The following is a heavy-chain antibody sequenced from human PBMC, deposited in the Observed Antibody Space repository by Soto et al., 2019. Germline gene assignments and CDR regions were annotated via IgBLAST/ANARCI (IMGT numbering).Heavy chain of an antibody. V-gene: IGHV3-73*02. J-gene: IGHJ4*02. CDR1: GFIFSGSA. Sequence: EVQLVESGGGLVQPGGSLKLSCAASGFIFSGSAMEWVRQASGKGLEWVGRIRSKANSYATAYAVSVKGRFTNSRDDSRNTAYLQMNSLKTEDTAVYYCARGVYDFWSGHPKGLDYWGQGTVVTVSS. CDR2: IRSKANSYAT. D-gene: IGHD3-3*01. CDR3: ARGVYDFWSGHPKGLDY.